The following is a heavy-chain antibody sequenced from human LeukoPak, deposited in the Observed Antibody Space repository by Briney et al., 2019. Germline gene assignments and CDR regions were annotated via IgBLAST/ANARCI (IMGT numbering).Heavy chain of an antibody. D-gene: IGHD5-24*01. Sequence: GASVKVSCKASGGTFSSYAISWVRQAPGQGLEWMGRIIPIFGTANYAQKFQGRVTITTDESTSTAYMELSSLRSGDTAVYYCARSPRVEMATMGAFDIWGQGTMVTVSS. CDR3: ARSPRVEMATMGAFDI. V-gene: IGHV1-69*05. CDR1: GGTFSSYA. J-gene: IGHJ3*02. CDR2: IIPIFGTA.